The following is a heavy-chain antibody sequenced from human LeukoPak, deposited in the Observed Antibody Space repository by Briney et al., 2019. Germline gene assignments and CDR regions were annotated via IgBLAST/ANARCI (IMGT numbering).Heavy chain of an antibody. J-gene: IGHJ4*02. CDR3: ARADIVVVVAADYCFDY. CDR2: ISAYNGNT. CDR1: GYTFTSYG. D-gene: IGHD2-15*01. Sequence: ASVKVSCKASGYTFTSYGISWVRQAPGQGLEWMGWISAYNGNTNYAQKLQGRVTMTTDTSTSTAYMELRSLRSDDTAVYYCARADIVVVVAADYCFDYWGQGTLVTVSS. V-gene: IGHV1-18*01.